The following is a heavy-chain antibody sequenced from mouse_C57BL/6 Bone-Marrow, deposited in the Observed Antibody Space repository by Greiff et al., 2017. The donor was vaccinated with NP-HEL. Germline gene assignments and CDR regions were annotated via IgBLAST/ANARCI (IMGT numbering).Heavy chain of an antibody. Sequence: QVQLQQSGAELVRPGTSVKMSCTASGYTFTNYWIGWAKQRPGHGLEWIGDIYPGGGYTNYHEKFKGKATLTADKYSSTAYMQFSSLTSEDSAIYYCSRWSPPYYFDYWGQGTTLTVSS. CDR3: SRWSPPYYFDY. CDR2: IYPGGGYT. V-gene: IGHV1-63*01. CDR1: GYTFTNYW. J-gene: IGHJ2*01.